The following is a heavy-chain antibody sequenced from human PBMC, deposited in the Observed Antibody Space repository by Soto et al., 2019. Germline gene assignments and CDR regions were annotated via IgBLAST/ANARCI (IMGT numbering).Heavy chain of an antibody. CDR3: AKRPLKFEGSYFDY. CDR2: ISGSGGST. CDR1: GFTFTNYP. V-gene: IGHV3-23*01. D-gene: IGHD3-10*01. Sequence: EVQVLDSGGGLVQPGGSLRLSCAASGFTFTNYPMAWVRQAPAKGLEWVSTISGSGGSTSYADSVTGRFTISRDNSKNTVYLQMNSLRVEDTAVYYCAKRPLKFEGSYFDYWGQGTLVTVSS. J-gene: IGHJ4*02.